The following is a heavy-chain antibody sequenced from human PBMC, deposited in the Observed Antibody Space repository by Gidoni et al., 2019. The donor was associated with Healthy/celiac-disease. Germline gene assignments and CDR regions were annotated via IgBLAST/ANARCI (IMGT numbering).Heavy chain of an antibody. V-gene: IGHV3-23*01. D-gene: IGHD2-15*01. J-gene: IGHJ4*02. CDR3: AKGCLGGGSCYSSD. Sequence: EVQLLESGGGLVQPGGSLRLSCAASGFTFSSDAMSWVRQAPGKGLEWVSAISGSGGSTYYADSVKGRFTISRDNSKNTLYLQRNSLRAEDTAVYYCAKGCLGGGSCYSSDWGQGTLVTVSS. CDR1: GFTFSSDA. CDR2: ISGSGGST.